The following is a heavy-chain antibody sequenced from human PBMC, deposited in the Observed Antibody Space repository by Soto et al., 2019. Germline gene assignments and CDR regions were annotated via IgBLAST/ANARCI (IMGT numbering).Heavy chain of an antibody. CDR3: XXXXXDYNDGNGYLARH. D-gene: IGHD5-18*01. V-gene: IGHV3-74*01. CDR1: GFTFSSYW. Sequence: EVQLVESGGGLVQPGGSLRLSCVASGFTFSSYWMHWVRQAPGKGPLWVSRIKSDGSGTYYADSVQGRLTISRDNAKXXXXXXXXXXXXXXXXXXXXXXXXXDYNDGNGYLARHWGQGTLVTVSS. J-gene: IGHJ4*02. CDR2: IKSDGSGT.